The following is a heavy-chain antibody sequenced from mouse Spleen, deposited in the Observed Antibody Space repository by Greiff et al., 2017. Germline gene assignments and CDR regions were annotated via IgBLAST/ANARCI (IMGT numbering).Heavy chain of an antibody. CDR2: ISNLAYSI. CDR1: GFTFSDYG. D-gene: IGHD4-1*01. V-gene: IGHV5-15*01. CDR3: ARYWDVGAMDY. J-gene: IGHJ4*01. Sequence: DVKLVESGGGLVKPGGSLKLSCAASGFTFSDYGMAWVRQAPGKGPEWVAFISNLAYSIYYADTVTGRFTISRENAKNTLYLEMSSLRSEDTAMYYCARYWDVGAMDYWGQGTSVTVSS.